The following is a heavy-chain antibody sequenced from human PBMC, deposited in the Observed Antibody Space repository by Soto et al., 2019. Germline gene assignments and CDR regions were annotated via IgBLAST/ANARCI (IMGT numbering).Heavy chain of an antibody. CDR1: GFTFSSYS. CDR2: ISSSSSYI. CDR3: ARDGSPNWCSGVSCYFDY. V-gene: IGHV3-21*01. Sequence: EVQLVESGGGLVKPGGSLRLSCAASGFTFSSYSMNWVRQAPGKGLEWVSSISSSSSYIYYADSVKGRLAISRDNAKNSLYLQMNSRRAEDTAVYYCARDGSPNWCSGVSCYFDYWGQGTLVTVSS. J-gene: IGHJ4*02. D-gene: IGHD2-15*01.